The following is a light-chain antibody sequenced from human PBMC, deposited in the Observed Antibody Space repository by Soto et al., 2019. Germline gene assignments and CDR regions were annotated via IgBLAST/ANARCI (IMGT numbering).Light chain of an antibody. CDR1: QRVSSIH. CDR3: QQYGGSPQFT. V-gene: IGKV3-20*01. J-gene: IGKJ3*01. Sequence: ENVLTQSPGTLSLSPGDIATLSCRASQRVSSIHLAWYQQKPGQAPRLLIYGTSVRATGIPDRFRGSGSGTDFTITIGSLESEDFAVYYCQQYGGSPQFTFGPGTKVEI. CDR2: GTS.